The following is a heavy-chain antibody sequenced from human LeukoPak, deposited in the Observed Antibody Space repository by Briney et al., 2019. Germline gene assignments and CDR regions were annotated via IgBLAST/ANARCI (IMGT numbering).Heavy chain of an antibody. J-gene: IGHJ4*02. CDR3: ARDLNRTTVTTGRYFDY. CDR2: IKQDGSEK. D-gene: IGHD4-17*01. V-gene: IGHV3-7*01. Sequence: PGGSLRLSCAASGFTFSSYWMSWVRQAPGKGLEWVANIKQDGSEKYYVDSVKGRFTISRDNAKNSLYLQMNSLRAEDTAVYYCARDLNRTTVTTGRYFDYWGQGTLVTVSS. CDR1: GFTFSSYW.